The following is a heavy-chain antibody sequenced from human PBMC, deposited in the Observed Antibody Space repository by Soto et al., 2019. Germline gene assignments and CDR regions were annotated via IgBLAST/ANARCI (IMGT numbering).Heavy chain of an antibody. J-gene: IGHJ4*02. Sequence: QVQLVESGGGVVQPGRSLRLSCAASGFTFSSYGMHWVRQAPGKGLEWVAVISYDGSNKYYADSVKGRFTISRDNSKNTLYLQMNSLRAEDTAVYYCAKGFSAYSSRSKNQPLRDWGQGTLVTVSS. CDR3: AKGFSAYSSRSKNQPLRD. D-gene: IGHD6-13*01. CDR1: GFTFSSYG. V-gene: IGHV3-30*18. CDR2: ISYDGSNK.